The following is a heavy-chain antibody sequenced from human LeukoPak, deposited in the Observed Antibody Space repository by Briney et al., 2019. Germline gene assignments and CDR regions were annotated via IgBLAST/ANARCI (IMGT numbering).Heavy chain of an antibody. CDR1: GGSFSGYY. J-gene: IGHJ5*02. D-gene: IGHD3-10*01. CDR3: ARDLGYYYGSGSTDP. V-gene: IGHV4-34*01. CDR2: INHSGST. Sequence: SETLSVTCAVYGGSFSGYYWSWIRQPPGKGLEWIGEINHSGSTNYNPSLKSRVTISVDTSKNQFSLKLSSVTAADTAVYYCARDLGYYYGSGSTDPWGQGTLVTVSS.